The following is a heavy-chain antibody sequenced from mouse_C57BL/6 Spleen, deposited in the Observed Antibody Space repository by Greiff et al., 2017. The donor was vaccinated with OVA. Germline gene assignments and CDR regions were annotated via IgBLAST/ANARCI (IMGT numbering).Heavy chain of an antibody. J-gene: IGHJ2*01. CDR3: AREASSITPDY. CDR2: IYPGDGDT. Sequence: QVQLQQSGAELVKPGASVKISCKASGYAFSSYWMNWVKQRPGKGLEWIGQIYPGDGDTNYNGKFKGKATLTADKSSSTAYMQLSSLTSEDSAVYFWAREASSITPDYWGQGTTLTVSS. D-gene: IGHD1-1*01. CDR1: GYAFSSYW. V-gene: IGHV1-80*01.